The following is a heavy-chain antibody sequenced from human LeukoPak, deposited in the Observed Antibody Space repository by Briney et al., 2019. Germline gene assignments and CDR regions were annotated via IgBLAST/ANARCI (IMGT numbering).Heavy chain of an antibody. CDR1: GYTFTGYY. Sequence: GASVTVSCKSSGYTFTGYYMHWVRQAPRQGLEWMGWINPNSGGTNSAQKFQGRLTMTWDTSISTAYMEVSRLTSDDTAVYYCARDRSVAVAVWSPPIDYWGQGTLVTVSS. CDR3: ARDRSVAVAVWSPPIDY. D-gene: IGHD6-19*01. V-gene: IGHV1-2*02. CDR2: INPNSGGT. J-gene: IGHJ4*02.